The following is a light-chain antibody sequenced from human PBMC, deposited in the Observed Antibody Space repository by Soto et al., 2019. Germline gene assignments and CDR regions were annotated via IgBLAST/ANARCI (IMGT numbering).Light chain of an antibody. CDR3: QKYDRTPPS. Sequence: DIQMTQSPSSLSTSVGDRVTLTCRASHDISDYLAWYQQRPGKVPKLQIYAACTLQSGVPSRFSGSGSRTDFTHTISGLQPEDVATYYCQKYDRTPPSFDQGTKLEIK. J-gene: IGKJ2*01. CDR1: HDISDY. CDR2: AAC. V-gene: IGKV1-27*01.